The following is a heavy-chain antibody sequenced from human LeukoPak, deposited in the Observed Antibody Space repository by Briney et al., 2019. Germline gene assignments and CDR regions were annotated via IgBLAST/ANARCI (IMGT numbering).Heavy chain of an antibody. D-gene: IGHD2-2*01. V-gene: IGHV3-21*01. J-gene: IGHJ5*02. CDR1: GFTFSSYS. CDR3: ARDERVVVVPAAAMRRGWFDP. CDR2: ISSSSSYI. Sequence: GGSLRLSCAAPGFTFSSYSMNWVRQAPGKGLKWVSSISSSSSYIYYADSVKGRFTISRDNAKNSLYLQMNSLRAEDTAVYYCARDERVVVVPAAAMRRGWFDPWGQGTLVTVSS.